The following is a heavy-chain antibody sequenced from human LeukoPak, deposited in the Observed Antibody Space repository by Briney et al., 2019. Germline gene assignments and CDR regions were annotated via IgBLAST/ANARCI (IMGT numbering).Heavy chain of an antibody. Sequence: GGSLRLSCAASGFTFSTYTMNWVRQAPGKGLEWVSSISSSGTYIFYADSVKGRFTISRDNAKNSLYLQMSSLRAEDTAIYYCARDNVAWNDVHWFDPWGQGTLVTVSS. CDR2: ISSSGTYI. V-gene: IGHV3-21*01. CDR1: GFTFSTYT. CDR3: ARDNVAWNDVHWFDP. J-gene: IGHJ5*02. D-gene: IGHD1-1*01.